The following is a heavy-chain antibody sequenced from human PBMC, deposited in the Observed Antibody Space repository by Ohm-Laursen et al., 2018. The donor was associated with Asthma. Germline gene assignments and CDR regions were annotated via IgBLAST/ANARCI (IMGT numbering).Heavy chain of an antibody. D-gene: IGHD3-3*01. CDR2: MYYSGST. J-gene: IGHJ1*01. Sequence: SQTLSLTCIVSGGSIDRSNYYWGWTRQPPGKGLEWIGSMYYSGSTYLNPSLKSRVAISVDTAKTQFSLKLSSVTPADTAVYFCFLSGYILEYWGQGSLVAVSS. V-gene: IGHV4-39*01. CDR1: GGSIDRSNYY. CDR3: FLSGYILEY.